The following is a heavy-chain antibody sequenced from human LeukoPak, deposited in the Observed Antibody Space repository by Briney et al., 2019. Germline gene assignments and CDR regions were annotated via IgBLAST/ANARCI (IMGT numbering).Heavy chain of an antibody. Sequence: ASVKVSCKASGYTSTGYYMHWVRQAPGQGLEWMGWINPNSGGTNYAQKFQGRVTMTRDTSISTAYMELSRLRSDDTAVYYCARPTMDSGSDVFDYWGQGTLVTVSS. CDR2: INPNSGGT. J-gene: IGHJ4*02. V-gene: IGHV1-2*02. CDR1: GYTSTGYY. D-gene: IGHD1-26*01. CDR3: ARPTMDSGSDVFDY.